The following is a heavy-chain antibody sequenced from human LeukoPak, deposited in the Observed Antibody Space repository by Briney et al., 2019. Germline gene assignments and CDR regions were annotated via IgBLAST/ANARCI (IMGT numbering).Heavy chain of an antibody. CDR1: GDTFTGYY. D-gene: IGHD2-15*01. Sequence: GASEKVSCKAAGDTFTGYYMFWVRQAPGQGLEWMGRINPNSGGTNYAQKFQGRVTMTRDTSISTAYMELSRLRSDDAAVYYCARGYCSGGSFYSVENWFHPWVQGTLVTVSS. J-gene: IGHJ5*02. CDR2: INPNSGGT. CDR3: ARGYCSGGSFYSVENWFHP. V-gene: IGHV1-2*06.